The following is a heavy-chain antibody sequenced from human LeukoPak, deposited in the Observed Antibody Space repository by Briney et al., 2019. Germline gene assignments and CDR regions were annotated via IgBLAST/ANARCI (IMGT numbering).Heavy chain of an antibody. CDR3: ARQYCSGDCYPEPDSFDI. V-gene: IGHV5-51*01. CDR2: INPGDSDT. CDR1: GYTFASYW. Sequence: GESLKISCKGSGYTFASYWSGWVRQMPGKGLEWMGIINPGDSDTSYSPSFQGQVTISADKSINTAHLQWSSLKASDTAMYYCARQYCSGDCYPEPDSFDIWGQGTMVTVSS. D-gene: IGHD2-21*02. J-gene: IGHJ3*02.